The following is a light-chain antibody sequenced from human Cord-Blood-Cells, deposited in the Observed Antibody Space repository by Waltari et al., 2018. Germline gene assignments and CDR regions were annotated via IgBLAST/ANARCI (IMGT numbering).Light chain of an antibody. CDR2: DVS. Sequence: QSALTQPRPVSGSPGQSVTISCTGTSSDVGGYHYVSWYQQHPGKAPTLMIYDVSKRPSGVPDRFSGSKSGNTASLTISGLQAEDEADYYCCSYAGSYVFGTGTKVTVL. V-gene: IGLV2-11*01. CDR3: CSYAGSYV. CDR1: SSDVGGYHY. J-gene: IGLJ1*01.